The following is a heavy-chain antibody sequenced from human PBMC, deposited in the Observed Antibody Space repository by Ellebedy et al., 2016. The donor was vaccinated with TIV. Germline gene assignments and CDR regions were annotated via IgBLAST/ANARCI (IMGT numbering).Heavy chain of an antibody. CDR2: MNPNSGNT. J-gene: IGHJ5*02. CDR3: ARAVPFRGVSVPAGRNWFNP. V-gene: IGHV1-8*01. CDR1: GYTFTSYD. Sequence: ASVKVSCXASGYTFTSYDINWVRQATGQGLEWMGWMNPNSGNTGYAQKFQGRVTMTRNTSISTAYMELSSLRSEDTAVYYCARAVPFRGVSVPAGRNWFNPWGQGTLVTVSS. D-gene: IGHD2-2*01.